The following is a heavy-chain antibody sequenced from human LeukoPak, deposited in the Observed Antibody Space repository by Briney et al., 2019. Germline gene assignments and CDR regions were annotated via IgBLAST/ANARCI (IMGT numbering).Heavy chain of an antibody. V-gene: IGHV4-59*01. D-gene: IGHD1-7*01. CDR3: ARGTMASRYYYYYMDV. CDR2: IYYTGST. CDR1: GGSISTYY. J-gene: IGHJ6*03. Sequence: SETLSLTCTVSGGSISTYYWSWIRQPPGKGLEWIGYIYYTGSTSYNPSLKSRVTMSLDASKNQFSLELNSVTPADTAVYYCARGTMASRYYYYYMDVWGKGTTVTISS.